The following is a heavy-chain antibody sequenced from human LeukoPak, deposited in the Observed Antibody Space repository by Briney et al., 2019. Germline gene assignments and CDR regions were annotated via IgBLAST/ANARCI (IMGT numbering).Heavy chain of an antibody. V-gene: IGHV3-66*01. CDR1: GFTVSSKD. CDR2: IHPGGTI. Sequence: GGSLRLSCAASGFTVSSKDMGWVRQAPGKGLEWVSVIHPGGTIYYADSVKGTFTISRDNSKNTLYLEMNTLRVEDTAVYYCAMYSSAWYAVYWGQGTLVTVSS. CDR3: AMYSSAWYAVY. D-gene: IGHD6-19*01. J-gene: IGHJ4*02.